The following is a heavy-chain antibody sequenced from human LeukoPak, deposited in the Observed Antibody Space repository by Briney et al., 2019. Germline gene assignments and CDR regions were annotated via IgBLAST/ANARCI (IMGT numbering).Heavy chain of an antibody. V-gene: IGHV4-34*01. CDR3: ARARYVNSFYAFDI. CDR1: GASFSGYY. CDR2: INHSGST. D-gene: IGHD3-9*01. J-gene: IGHJ3*02. Sequence: SETLSLTCAVYGASFSGYYWIWIRQPPGRGLEWIGEINHSGSTNYNPSLKSRVTISVDTSKNQFSLKLTSVTAADTAVYYCARARYVNSFYAFDIWGQGTLVTVSS.